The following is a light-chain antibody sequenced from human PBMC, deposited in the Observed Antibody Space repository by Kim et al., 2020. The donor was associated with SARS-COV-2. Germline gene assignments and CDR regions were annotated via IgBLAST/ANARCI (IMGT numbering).Light chain of an antibody. CDR3: AAWDDSLNGYV. CDR1: SSNIGRNT. CDR2: SNT. Sequence: QSVLTQPPSASGTPGQRVTISCSGSSSNIGRNTVNWYQQLPGTAPKLLFYSNTQRPSGVPDRFSGSKSGTSASLAISGLQSEDEADYYCAAWDDSLNGYVFGTGTKVIVL. J-gene: IGLJ1*01. V-gene: IGLV1-44*01.